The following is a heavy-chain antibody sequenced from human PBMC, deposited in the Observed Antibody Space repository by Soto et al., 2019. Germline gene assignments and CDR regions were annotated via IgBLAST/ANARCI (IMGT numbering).Heavy chain of an antibody. J-gene: IGHJ4*02. V-gene: IGHV5-51*01. CDR1: GYSFTSYW. Sequence: PGESLKISGKGSGYSFTSYWIRWVRQMPGKGLEWMGILYPGDSDTRYSPSFQGQVTISADKSISTAYMQGRSVKASDTAMYYCASCIAAAGTACDYWGQGTLVTVSS. CDR2: LYPGDSDT. D-gene: IGHD6-13*01. CDR3: ASCIAAAGTACDY.